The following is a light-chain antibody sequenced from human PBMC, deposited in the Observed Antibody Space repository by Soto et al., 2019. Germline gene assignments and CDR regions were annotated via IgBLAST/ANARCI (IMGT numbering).Light chain of an antibody. Sequence: QSALTQPASVSGSPGQSITISCTGASSDFGDFNYVAWYQHHPGKVPKLMIYEVTSRPSGVSNRFSGSKSDNTASLTISGLQAEDEADYYCSSYTSSNTLAFGGGTKLTVL. V-gene: IGLV2-14*01. J-gene: IGLJ2*01. CDR1: SSDFGDFNY. CDR2: EVT. CDR3: SSYTSSNTLA.